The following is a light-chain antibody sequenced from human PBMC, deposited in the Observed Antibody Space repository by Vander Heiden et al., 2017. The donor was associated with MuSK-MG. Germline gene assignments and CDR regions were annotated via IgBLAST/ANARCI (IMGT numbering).Light chain of an antibody. CDR1: QSVNTF. CDR2: DAS. V-gene: IGKV3-11*01. Sequence: EFVLTQSPCTLSLSPGDSAPLSCRASQSVNTFLDWYQQRPGQAPRLLIYDASKRATGIPARFSGSGSGTDFTLTISSLEPEDFAVYFCQQRRNWPPFTFGQGTRLETK. J-gene: IGKJ5*01. CDR3: QQRRNWPPFT.